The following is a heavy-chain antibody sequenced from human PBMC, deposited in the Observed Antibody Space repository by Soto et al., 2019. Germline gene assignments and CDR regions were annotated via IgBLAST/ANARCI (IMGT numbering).Heavy chain of an antibody. CDR1: GFTFSDAW. CDR2: IKNKSSDEAT. V-gene: IGHV3-15*01. Sequence: GGALGLSSEASGFTFSDAWMTWIRQTPGRGLEWVGRIKNKSSDEATDYAPAVKGRFIMSRDDSKKTLYLQMHSLTTEDTAVYYCSTDRLNHGSFDYWGQGTLVTVSS. D-gene: IGHD2-21*01. CDR3: STDRLNHGSFDY. J-gene: IGHJ4*02.